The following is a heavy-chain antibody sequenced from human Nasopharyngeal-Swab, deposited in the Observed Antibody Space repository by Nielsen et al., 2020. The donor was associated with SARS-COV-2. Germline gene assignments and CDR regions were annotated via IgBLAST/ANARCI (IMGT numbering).Heavy chain of an antibody. J-gene: IGHJ6*02. Sequence: WIRQPPGKGLEWIGYIYYSGSTYYNPSLKSRVTISVDTSKNQFSLKLSSVPAADTAVYYCARDIGNSAYPRYYYYGMDVWGQGTTVTVSS. CDR2: IYYSGST. D-gene: IGHD4-23*01. CDR3: ARDIGNSAYPRYYYYGMDV. V-gene: IGHV4-31*02.